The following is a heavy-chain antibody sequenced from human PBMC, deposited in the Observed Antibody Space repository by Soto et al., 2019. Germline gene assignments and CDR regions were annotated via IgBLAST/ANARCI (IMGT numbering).Heavy chain of an antibody. Sequence: QVQMVQSGAEVKKPGSSVKVSCKASGGTFTSYTISWVRQAPGQGLEWLGRIIPILGIANYAQKFQGRVTVTAGKSTNTAYMELISLRSEDTAVYYCARDRGGYCSGGTCYEAYGMDVWGQGTTVTVSS. CDR1: GGTFTSYT. CDR3: ARDRGGYCSGGTCYEAYGMDV. J-gene: IGHJ6*02. V-gene: IGHV1-69*08. CDR2: IIPILGIA. D-gene: IGHD2-15*01.